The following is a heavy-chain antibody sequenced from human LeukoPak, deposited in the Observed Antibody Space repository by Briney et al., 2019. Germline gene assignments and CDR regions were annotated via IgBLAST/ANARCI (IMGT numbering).Heavy chain of an antibody. D-gene: IGHD4-11*01. J-gene: IGHJ4*02. Sequence: GSVKVSCKASGSPFTSYDINWVRQATGQGLEWMGWMNPNSGNTGYAQKFQGRVTMTRNTSISTAYMELSSLRSEDTAVCYCARILQLYGDWGQGTLVTVSS. CDR3: ARILQLYGD. CDR2: MNPNSGNT. V-gene: IGHV1-8*01. CDR1: GSPFTSYD.